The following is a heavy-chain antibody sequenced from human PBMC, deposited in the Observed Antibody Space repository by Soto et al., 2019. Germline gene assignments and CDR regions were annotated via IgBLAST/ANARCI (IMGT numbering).Heavy chain of an antibody. CDR2: IYYSGST. CDR3: ARGDSSGLGRWYFDY. J-gene: IGHJ4*02. V-gene: IGHV4-31*03. Sequence: SETLSLTCTVSGGSISSGGYYWSWIRQHPWKGLEWIGYIYYSGSTYYNPSLKSRVTISVDTSKNQFSLKLSSVTAADTAVYYCARGDSSGLGRWYFDYWGQGXLVTVYS. CDR1: GGSISSGGYY. D-gene: IGHD3-22*01.